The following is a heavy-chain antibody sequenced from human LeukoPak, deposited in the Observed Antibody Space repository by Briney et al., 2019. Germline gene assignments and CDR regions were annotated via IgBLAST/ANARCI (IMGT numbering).Heavy chain of an antibody. V-gene: IGHV3-9*03. CDR2: ISWNSGSI. D-gene: IGHD3/OR15-3a*01. Sequence: GGSLRLSCAASGFTFDDYAMHWVRQPPGKGLEWVSGISWNSGSIGYADSVKGRFTISRDNAKNSLYLQMNSLRAEDMAFYYCAKDKGQIRDYYFDCWGRGTLVTVSS. CDR1: GFTFDDYA. CDR3: AKDKGQIRDYYFDC. J-gene: IGHJ4*02.